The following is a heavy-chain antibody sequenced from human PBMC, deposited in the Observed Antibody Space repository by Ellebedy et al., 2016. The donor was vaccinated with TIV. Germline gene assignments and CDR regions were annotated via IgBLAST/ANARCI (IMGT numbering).Heavy chain of an antibody. Sequence: AASVKVSCKASGCTFSSYAISWVRQAPGQGLEWMGRIIPILGIANYAQKFQGRVTITADKSTSTAYMELRRLRSDDTAVYYCARGRELLPPRFDYWGQGTLVTVSS. CDR1: GCTFSSYA. CDR2: IIPILGIA. J-gene: IGHJ4*02. CDR3: ARGRELLPPRFDY. V-gene: IGHV1-69*04. D-gene: IGHD1-26*01.